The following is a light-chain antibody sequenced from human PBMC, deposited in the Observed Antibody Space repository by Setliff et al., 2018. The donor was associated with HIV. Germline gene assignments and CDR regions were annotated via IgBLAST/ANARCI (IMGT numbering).Light chain of an antibody. CDR3: SSYTSSSLYV. Sequence: QSALTQPASVSGSPGQSITISCTGTSGDVGGYNYVSWYQQHPGNAPKLMIFEVSNRPSGVSNRFSGSKSGNTASLTISGLQAEDEADYYCSSYTSSSLYVFGTGTKVTVL. CDR1: SGDVGGYNY. CDR2: EVS. J-gene: IGLJ1*01. V-gene: IGLV2-14*01.